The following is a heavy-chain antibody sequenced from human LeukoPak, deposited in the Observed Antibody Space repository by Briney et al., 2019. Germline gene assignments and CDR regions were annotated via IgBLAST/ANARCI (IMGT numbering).Heavy chain of an antibody. CDR2: MNPNSGST. D-gene: IGHD3-10*01. Sequence: ASVKVSCKASGYTFTSYDINWVRQATGQGLEWMGWMNPNSGSTGYAQKFQGRVTMTRNTSISTAYMELSSLRSEDTAVYYCARCHSLWFGELLGYWGQGTLVTVSS. CDR3: ARCHSLWFGELLGY. J-gene: IGHJ4*02. CDR1: GYTFTSYD. V-gene: IGHV1-8*01.